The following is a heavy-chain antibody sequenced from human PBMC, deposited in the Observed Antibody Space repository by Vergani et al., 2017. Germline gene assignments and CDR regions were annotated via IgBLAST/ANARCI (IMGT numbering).Heavy chain of an antibody. CDR3: ARLYGRDSSGGKYFDY. V-gene: IGHV5-51*01. J-gene: IGHJ4*02. CDR1: GYSFTNYR. Sequence: EVQLVQSGAEVKKPGESLKISCQISGYSFTNYRIGWVRQMPGKGLEWMGIIHPADSDTRYSQSFQGQVTISVDKSISTAYLQRSSLRASDSAMYYCARLYGRDSSGGKYFDYWGQGTLVTVSS. CDR2: IHPADSDT. D-gene: IGHD3-22*01.